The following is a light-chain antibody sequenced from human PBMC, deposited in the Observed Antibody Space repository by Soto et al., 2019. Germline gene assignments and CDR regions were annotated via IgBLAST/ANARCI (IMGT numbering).Light chain of an antibody. V-gene: IGKV1-5*03. Sequence: DIQMTQSPSTLSASVGDRVTITCRASQSISSWWAWYQQKPGKAPKLLIYKASSLESGVPSRFSGSGSGTEFTLTISSLQPYDFATYYCQQYNSYSLTFGGGTNVEIK. J-gene: IGKJ4*01. CDR3: QQYNSYSLT. CDR1: QSISSW. CDR2: KAS.